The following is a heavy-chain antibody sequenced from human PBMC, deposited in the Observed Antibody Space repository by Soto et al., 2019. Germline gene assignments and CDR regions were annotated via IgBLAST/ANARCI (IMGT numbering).Heavy chain of an antibody. CDR3: ARDHGYGDYYFNYFAY. CDR1: GVSSSRYA. CDR2: IIPLFGIV. J-gene: IGHJ4*02. V-gene: IGHV1-69*01. Sequence: QVQLVQSGAEVKKPGSSVKVSCKASGVSSSRYAISWMRQAPGHGLEWMGGIIPLFGIVKSAQKSQGRVTVTADESTSTDYMELSSLRSEDTAVYYCARDHGYGDYYFNYFAYWGQGTLVTVTS. D-gene: IGHD4-17*01.